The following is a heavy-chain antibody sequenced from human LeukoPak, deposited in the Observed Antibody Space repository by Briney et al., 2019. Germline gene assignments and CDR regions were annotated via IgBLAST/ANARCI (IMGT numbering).Heavy chain of an antibody. CDR2: IIPIFGTA. D-gene: IGHD3-10*01. CDR1: GGTFSSYA. V-gene: IGHV1-69*01. Sequence: GSSVKVSCKASGGTFSSYAISWVRQAPGQGLEWVGGIIPIFGTANYAQKFQGRVTITADESTSTAYMELSSLRSEDTAVYYCARDLPEKGDGSGSYYKGVFDPWGQGTLVTVSS. CDR3: ARDLPEKGDGSGSYYKGVFDP. J-gene: IGHJ5*02.